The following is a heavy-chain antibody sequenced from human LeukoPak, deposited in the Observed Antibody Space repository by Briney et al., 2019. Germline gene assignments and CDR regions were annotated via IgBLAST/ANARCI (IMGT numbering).Heavy chain of an antibody. J-gene: IGHJ5*02. V-gene: IGHV1-69*05. CDR1: GGTFSSYA. CDR2: FIPIFGTA. D-gene: IGHD3-22*01. CDR3: ARGRYDSSGPNPNP. Sequence: SVKVSCKDSGGTFSSYAISWVRQAPGQGLGWVGGFIPIFGTANYAQKVQGRVTITTDESTSTAYMELSSLRSEDTAVYYCARGRYDSSGPNPNPWGQGTLVTVSS.